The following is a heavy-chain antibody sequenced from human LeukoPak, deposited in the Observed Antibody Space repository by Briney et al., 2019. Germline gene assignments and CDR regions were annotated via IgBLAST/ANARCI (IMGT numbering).Heavy chain of an antibody. Sequence: AGGSLRLSCAASEFAFSSYGMHWVRQAPGKGLEWVAFIRYDGTDKLYGDSVKGRFTISRDNSKNSLYLQMNSLRAEDTAVYYCARAYGSGFDYWGQGTLVTVSS. V-gene: IGHV3-30*02. D-gene: IGHD3-10*01. CDR3: ARAYGSGFDY. J-gene: IGHJ4*02. CDR2: IRYDGTDK. CDR1: EFAFSSYG.